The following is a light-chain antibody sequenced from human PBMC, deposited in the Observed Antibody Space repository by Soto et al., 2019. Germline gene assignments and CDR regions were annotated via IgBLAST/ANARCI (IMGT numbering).Light chain of an antibody. CDR3: QQYGSSPLT. J-gene: IGKJ4*01. CDR2: GAS. Sequence: EIVLTQSPGTLSLSPGERATLSCRASQSVRSSYLDWYQHKPGQAPRLLIYGASSRATGIPDRFSGSGSGTDFSLTISRLEPEDCAVYYFQQYGSSPLTFGGGNKVEIK. V-gene: IGKV3-20*01. CDR1: QSVRSSY.